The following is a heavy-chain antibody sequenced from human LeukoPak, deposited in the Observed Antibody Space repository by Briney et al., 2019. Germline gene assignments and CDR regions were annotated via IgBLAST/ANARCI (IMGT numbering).Heavy chain of an antibody. CDR1: GFTFNSYW. V-gene: IGHV3-74*01. J-gene: IGHJ4*02. CDR2: INSDGSGT. D-gene: IGHD4-23*01. Sequence: GGSLRLSCAASGFTFNSYWMHWVRQAPGKRLVWVSRINSDGSGTSDADFVKGRFTISRDNDKKSLFLEMSNLGAGDTALYFCVARKRLDGGRSSGDDYWGQGTLVTVSS. CDR3: VARKRLDGGRSSGDDY.